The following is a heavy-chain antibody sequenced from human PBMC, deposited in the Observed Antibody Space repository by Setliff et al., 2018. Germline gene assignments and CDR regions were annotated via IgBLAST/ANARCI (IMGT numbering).Heavy chain of an antibody. CDR3: ARTYCSGGRCFYGMDV. CDR2: TKNKANAGYM. CDR1: GFGISDHY. Sequence: PGGSLRLSCAASGFGISDHYMDWVRQAPGKGLEWVGRTKNKANAGYMEYAASVKGRFTISRDDSKNSLYLQMNSLKTEDTALYYCARTYCSGGRCFYGMDVWGQGTTVTVSS. J-gene: IGHJ6*02. V-gene: IGHV3-72*01. D-gene: IGHD2-15*01.